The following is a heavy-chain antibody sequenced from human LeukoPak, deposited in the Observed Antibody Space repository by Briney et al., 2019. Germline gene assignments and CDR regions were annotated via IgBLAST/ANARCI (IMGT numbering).Heavy chain of an antibody. CDR1: GFSLKDHA. CDR2: IYWDGIRK. D-gene: IGHD1-26*01. V-gene: IGHV3-9*01. CDR3: AGGPQYSGSYGD. Sequence: GRSLRLSCAASGFSLKDHAMHWVRQVPGKGLEWVSGIYWDGIRKDYADSVKGRFAVSRDNAKNSVSLQMNSLRADDTGLYFCAGGPQYSGSYGDWGQGTLVTVSS. J-gene: IGHJ4*02.